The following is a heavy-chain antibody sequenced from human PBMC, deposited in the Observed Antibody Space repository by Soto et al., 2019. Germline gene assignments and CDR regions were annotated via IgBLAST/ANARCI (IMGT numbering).Heavy chain of an antibody. V-gene: IGHV3-23*01. Sequence: GGSLRLSCADSGFRFSSYSMSWVRQTPGEGLEWVAAITATGDRTYYADSVTGRFTISRDNSKKTHYLQMTSLRAEDTAMYYCATMNGYFEYWGQGTPVTVSS. CDR1: GFRFSSYS. D-gene: IGHD3-22*01. J-gene: IGHJ4*02. CDR3: ATMNGYFEY. CDR2: ITATGDRT.